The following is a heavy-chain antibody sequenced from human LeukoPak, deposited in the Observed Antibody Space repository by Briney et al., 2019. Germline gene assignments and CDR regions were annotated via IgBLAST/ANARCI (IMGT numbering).Heavy chain of an antibody. CDR1: GFTFSSYG. D-gene: IGHD3-10*01. V-gene: IGHV3-23*01. J-gene: IGHJ6*03. Sequence: GGSLRLSCAASGFTFSSYGMSWVRQAPGKGLEWVSAISGSGGSTYYADSVKGRFTISRDNSKNTLYLQMNSLRAEDTAVYYCAGGSSGSLTKYYYYYYMDVWGKGTTVTISS. CDR2: ISGSGGST. CDR3: AGGSSGSLTKYYYYYYMDV.